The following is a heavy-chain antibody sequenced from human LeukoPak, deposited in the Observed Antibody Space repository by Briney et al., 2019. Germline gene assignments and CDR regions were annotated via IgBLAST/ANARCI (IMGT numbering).Heavy chain of an antibody. J-gene: IGHJ6*03. V-gene: IGHV4-39*01. CDR3: ASVLRAYYYYYYMDV. Sequence: SETLSLTCTVSGGSISSSGYYWGWIRQPPGTGLEWIGSIYYSGSTYYNPSLKSRVTISVDTSKNQFSLKLSSVTAADTAVYYCASVLRAYYYYYYMDVWGKGTTVTVSS. CDR2: IYYSGST. D-gene: IGHD3-3*01. CDR1: GGSISSSGYY.